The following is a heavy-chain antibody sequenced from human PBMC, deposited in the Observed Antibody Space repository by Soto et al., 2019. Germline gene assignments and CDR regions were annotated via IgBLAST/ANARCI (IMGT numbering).Heavy chain of an antibody. CDR3: ATLPDWGSGSH. Sequence: QLQLQESGPGLVKPSETLSLTCTVSGDSLRSRNYYWGWVRQPPGKGLEWIGSISYSGGSYYKPSLESRVTISVDTSRHQFSLRLSSVTAADTAVYYCATLPDWGSGSHWGQGALVIVSS. CDR1: GDSLRSRNYY. V-gene: IGHV4-39*01. CDR2: ISYSGGS. D-gene: IGHD3-10*01. J-gene: IGHJ4*02.